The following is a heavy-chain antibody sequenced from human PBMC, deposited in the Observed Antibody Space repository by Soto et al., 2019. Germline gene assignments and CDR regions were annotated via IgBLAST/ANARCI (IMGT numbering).Heavy chain of an antibody. D-gene: IGHD3-10*01. CDR2: FDPEDGET. V-gene: IGHV1-24*01. CDR1: VYTLTELS. CDR3: ATLYGSGSHIYYYYGMDV. J-gene: IGHJ6*02. Sequence: ASVKVSCKVSVYTLTELSMHWVRQAPGKGLEWMGGFDPEDGETIYAQKFQGRVTMTEDTSTDTAYMELSSLRSEDTAVYYCATLYGSGSHIYYYYGMDVWGQGTTVTVSS.